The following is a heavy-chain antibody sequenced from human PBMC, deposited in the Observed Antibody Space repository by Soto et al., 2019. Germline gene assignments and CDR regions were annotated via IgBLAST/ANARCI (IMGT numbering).Heavy chain of an antibody. D-gene: IGHD2-2*01. CDR2: ISSSSSYI. V-gene: IGHV3-21*01. CDR1: GFTFSSYS. Sequence: SLRLSCAASGFTFSSYSMNWVRQAPGKGLEWVSPISSSSSYIYYADSVKGRFTISRDNAKNSLYLQMNSLRAEDTAVYYCARVGGGYQLLHAFDIWGQGTMVTVSS. CDR3: ARVGGGYQLLHAFDI. J-gene: IGHJ3*02.